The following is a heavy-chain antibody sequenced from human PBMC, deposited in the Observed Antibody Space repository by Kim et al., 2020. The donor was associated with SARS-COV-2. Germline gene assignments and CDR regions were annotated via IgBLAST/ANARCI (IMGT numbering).Heavy chain of an antibody. V-gene: IGHV3-7*03. CDR3: ARDSMIALSFSFDY. J-gene: IGHJ4*02. D-gene: IGHD3-22*01. Sequence: VDSVQGRFTISRDKAKTALYLQMNSLRAEDTAVYYCARDSMIALSFSFDYWGQGTLVTVSS.